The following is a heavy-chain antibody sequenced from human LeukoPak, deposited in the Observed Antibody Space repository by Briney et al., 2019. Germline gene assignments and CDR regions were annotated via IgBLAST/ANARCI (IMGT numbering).Heavy chain of an antibody. Sequence: GGSLRLSCAGSGFTFSSFAMVWVRQAPGKGLEWVSHISSSSSVIYYADSVKGRFTISRDNSKDTLYLQMNSLRDEDAAVYYCAKRPSDYGDYVTYFDYWGQGTLVTVSS. J-gene: IGHJ4*02. CDR3: AKRPSDYGDYVTYFDY. D-gene: IGHD4-17*01. CDR1: GFTFSSFA. CDR2: ISSSSSVI. V-gene: IGHV3-48*02.